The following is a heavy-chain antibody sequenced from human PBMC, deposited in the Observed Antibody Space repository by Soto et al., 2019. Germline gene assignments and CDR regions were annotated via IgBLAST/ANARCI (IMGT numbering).Heavy chain of an antibody. CDR2: IWYDGSNK. V-gene: IGHV3-33*01. D-gene: IGHD6-19*01. J-gene: IGHJ1*01. Sequence: QVQLVESGGGVVQPGRSLRLSCAASGFTFSRYDMHWVRQAPGKGLEWVAVIWYDGSNKYYADSVKGRFTISRDNSKNTLYVQMNRLRVEDTAVYYCARGGRGWYTDFQHWGQGALVTVSS. CDR3: ARGGRGWYTDFQH. CDR1: GFTFSRYD.